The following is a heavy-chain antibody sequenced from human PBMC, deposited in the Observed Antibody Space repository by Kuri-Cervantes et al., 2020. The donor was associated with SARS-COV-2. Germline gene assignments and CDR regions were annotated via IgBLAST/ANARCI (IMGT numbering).Heavy chain of an antibody. CDR1: GYSISSNYY. Sequence: SETLSLTCTVSGYSISSNYYWGWIRQPPGKGLEWIGSIYYSGSTHYNPSLKSRVSISVDTSRNQFSLKVSSVSAEDTAVYLCARVETSHYSSYYMDVWGKGTTVTVSS. V-gene: IGHV4-38-2*02. CDR2: IYYSGST. J-gene: IGHJ6*03. CDR3: ARVETSHYSSYYMDV.